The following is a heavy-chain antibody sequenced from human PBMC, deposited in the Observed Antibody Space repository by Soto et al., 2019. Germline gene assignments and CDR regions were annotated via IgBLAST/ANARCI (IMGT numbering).Heavy chain of an antibody. V-gene: IGHV5-10-1*01. D-gene: IGHD2-15*01. CDR3: ARREVVVAATPVRYYFDY. Sequence: GEALKISCKASGYSFRNYWISWVRQVPGKGLEWMGRIDPYDSYTDYSPSFQGHVTISVDKSNSTAYLQWSSLKASDTAMYYCARREVVVAATPVRYYFDYWGQGTLVTVSS. CDR1: GYSFRNYW. J-gene: IGHJ4*02. CDR2: IDPYDSYT.